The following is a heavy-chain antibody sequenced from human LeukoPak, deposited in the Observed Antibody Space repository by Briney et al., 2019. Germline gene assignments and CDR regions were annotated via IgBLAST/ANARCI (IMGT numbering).Heavy chain of an antibody. CDR2: IGQDGSEK. CDR1: GFTFSAYW. V-gene: IGHV3-7*01. Sequence: GGSLRLSCAASGFTFSAYWMTWVRQAPGKGLEWVANIGQDGSEKYYVDAVQGRFTISRDNAKNLLYLQMNSLRVDDTALYYCTRPGAAAGTRYYYDLWGRGTLVTVSS. D-gene: IGHD6-13*01. CDR3: TRPGAAAGTRYYYDL. J-gene: IGHJ2*01.